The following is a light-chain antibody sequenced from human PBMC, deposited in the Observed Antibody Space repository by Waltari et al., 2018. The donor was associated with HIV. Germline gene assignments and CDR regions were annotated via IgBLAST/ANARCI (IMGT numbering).Light chain of an antibody. CDR2: CAS. Sequence: EIVMTQSPATLSVSPGERATLSCRASQSVSSNLAWYHQKPGQAPRLLIYCASTRATGIPARFSGSGSGTEFTLTVSSLQSEDFAVYYCQQYINWPHTFGQGTKVEIK. CDR1: QSVSSN. J-gene: IGKJ1*01. V-gene: IGKV3-15*01. CDR3: QQYINWPHT.